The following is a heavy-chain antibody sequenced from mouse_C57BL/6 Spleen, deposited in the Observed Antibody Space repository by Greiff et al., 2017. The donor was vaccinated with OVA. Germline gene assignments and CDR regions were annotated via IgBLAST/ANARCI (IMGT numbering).Heavy chain of an antibody. V-gene: IGHV1-19*01. J-gene: IGHJ4*01. CDR1: GYTFTDYY. Sequence: EVQRVESGPVLVKPGASVKMSCKASGYTFTDYYMNWVKQSHGKSLEWIGVINPYNGGTSYNQKFKGKATLTVDKSSSTAYMELNSLTSEDSAVYYCAREDRRAMDYWGQGTSVTVSS. CDR2: INPYNGGT. D-gene: IGHD3-3*01. CDR3: AREDRRAMDY.